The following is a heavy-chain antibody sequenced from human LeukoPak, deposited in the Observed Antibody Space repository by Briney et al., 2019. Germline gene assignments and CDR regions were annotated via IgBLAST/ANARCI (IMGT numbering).Heavy chain of an antibody. Sequence: SETLSLTCTVSGGSISSRPYCWGWIRQPPGMGLEWLGSFYYSGSTYYKPSLKSRVTISVDTSKNQFSLKLSSVTAADTAMYYCARVKGGLDQPNFDLTSYFDYWGQGTLVTVSS. CDR3: ARVKGGLDQPNFDLTSYFDY. V-gene: IGHV4-39*07. J-gene: IGHJ4*02. CDR2: FYYSGST. D-gene: IGHD3-9*01. CDR1: GGSISSRPYC.